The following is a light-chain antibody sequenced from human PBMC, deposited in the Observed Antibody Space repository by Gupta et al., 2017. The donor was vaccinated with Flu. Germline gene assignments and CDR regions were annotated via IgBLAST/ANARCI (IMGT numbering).Light chain of an antibody. CDR1: QSVSSN. J-gene: IGKJ5*01. V-gene: IGKV3-15*01. Sequence: EIVLTQSPATLSGSPGERATLSCRASQSVSSNLAWYQQKPGQAPSLPIYGASTRATGIPARFSGSGSGTEFTLTISSRQSEDFGVYYWQRFNYLVTFGQGTRLEIK. CDR3: QRFNYLVT. CDR2: GAS.